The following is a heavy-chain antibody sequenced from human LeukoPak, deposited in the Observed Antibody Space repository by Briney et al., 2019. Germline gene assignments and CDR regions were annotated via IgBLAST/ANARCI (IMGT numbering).Heavy chain of an antibody. V-gene: IGHV3-11*04. Sequence: SVKGRFTISRDNAKNSLYLQMNTLRAEDTAVYYCAKYGSSWSFDYWGQGTLVTVSS. D-gene: IGHD6-13*01. J-gene: IGHJ4*02. CDR3: AKYGSSWSFDY.